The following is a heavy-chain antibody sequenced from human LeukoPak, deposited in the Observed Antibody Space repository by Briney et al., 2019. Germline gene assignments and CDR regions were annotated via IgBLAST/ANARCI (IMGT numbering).Heavy chain of an antibody. CDR1: GFTFDDYA. CDR2: IWYDGSNK. CDR3: ALSGSYH. V-gene: IGHV3-33*08. Sequence: SGGSLRLSCAASGFTFDDYAMHWVRQAPGKGLEWVAVIWYDGSNKYYADSVKGRFTISRDNSKNTLYLQMNSLRAEDTAVYYCALSGSYHWGQGTLVTVSS. D-gene: IGHD1-26*01. J-gene: IGHJ5*02.